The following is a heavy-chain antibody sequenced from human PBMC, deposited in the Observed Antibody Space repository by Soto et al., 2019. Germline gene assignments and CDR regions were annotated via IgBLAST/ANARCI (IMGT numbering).Heavy chain of an antibody. CDR2: IYYSGST. V-gene: IGHV4-59*08. CDR3: ARSGELGINWFDP. CDR1: GGSISSYY. Sequence: QVQLQESGPGLVKPSETLSLTCTVSGGSISSYYWSWIRQPPGKGLEWIGYIYYSGSTNYNPSLKSRVTISVDTSKNQFSLKLSSVTAADTAVYYCARSGELGINWFDPWGQGTLVTVSS. D-gene: IGHD3-10*01. J-gene: IGHJ5*02.